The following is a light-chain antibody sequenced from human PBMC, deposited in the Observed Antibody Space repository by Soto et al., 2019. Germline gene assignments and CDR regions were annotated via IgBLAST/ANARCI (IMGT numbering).Light chain of an antibody. CDR3: CSYAGSYSWV. V-gene: IGLV2-11*01. CDR1: SRDVGLYNY. CDR2: DVG. J-gene: IGLJ3*02. Sequence: QSALTQPRSVSGSPGQSVTISCTGTSRDVGLYNYVSWYQQIPGQAPKLIIYDVGKRPSGVPDRFSGSKSGNTASLTISGLQVEDDADFYCCSYAGSYSWVFGGGTKLTVL.